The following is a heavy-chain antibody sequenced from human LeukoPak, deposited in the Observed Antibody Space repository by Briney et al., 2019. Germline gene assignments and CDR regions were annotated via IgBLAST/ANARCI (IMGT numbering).Heavy chain of an antibody. CDR3: ARDHGYAFGY. J-gene: IGHJ4*02. D-gene: IGHD5-12*01. CDR1: GFTFSYYS. CDR2: INSISGEI. Sequence: GGSLRLSCVASGFTFSYYSMNWVRQAPGKGLEWVSYINSISGEIWYADPVKGRFTISRDDAKNSLYLQMNSLRDEDTAVYYCARDHGYAFGYWGQGTLVTVSS. V-gene: IGHV3-48*02.